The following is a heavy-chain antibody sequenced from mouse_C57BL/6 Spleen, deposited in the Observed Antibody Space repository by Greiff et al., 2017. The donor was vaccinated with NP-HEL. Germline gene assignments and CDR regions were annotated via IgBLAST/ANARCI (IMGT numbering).Heavy chain of an antibody. CDR1: GYTFTSYW. D-gene: IGHD1-1*01. CDR2: IYPGSGST. J-gene: IGHJ1*03. V-gene: IGHV1-55*01. Sequence: QVQLQQPGAELVKPGASVKMSCKASGYTFTSYWITWVKQRPGQGLEWIGDIYPGSGSTNYNEKFKSKATLTVDTSSSTAYMQLSSLTSEDSAVYYGARPLSTVVARYFDVWGTGTTVTVSS. CDR3: ARPLSTVVARYFDV.